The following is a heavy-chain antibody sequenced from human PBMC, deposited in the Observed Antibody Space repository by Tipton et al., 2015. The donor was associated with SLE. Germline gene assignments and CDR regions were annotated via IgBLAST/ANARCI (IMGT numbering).Heavy chain of an antibody. D-gene: IGHD3-16*01. V-gene: IGHV4-39*07. CDR1: GGSISSSSYY. CDR2: IYYSGST. CDR3: ARVGAGGFDY. J-gene: IGHJ4*02. Sequence: LRLSCTVSGGSISSSSYYWGWIRQPPGKGLEWIGSIYYSGSTYYNPSLKSRVTISVDTSKNQFSLKLSSVTAADTAVDYCARVGAGGFDYWGQGTLVTVSS.